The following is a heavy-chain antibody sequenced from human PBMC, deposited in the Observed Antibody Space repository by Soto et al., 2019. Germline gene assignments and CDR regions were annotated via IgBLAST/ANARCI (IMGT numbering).Heavy chain of an antibody. CDR1: GYSISSGYF. V-gene: IGHV4-38-2*01. J-gene: IGHJ6*03. CDR2: IHHSGST. CDR3: AKFFYCIKDICSPFTVWDV. D-gene: IGHD2-15*01. Sequence: PSETLSLTCAVSGYSISSGYFWGWIRQSPGKGLEWIGSIHHSGSTYYNPSLKNRVTISVDTSKNHFSLKLTSVTAADTAVYYWAKFFYCIKDICSPFTVWDVWGKGTTVPVSS.